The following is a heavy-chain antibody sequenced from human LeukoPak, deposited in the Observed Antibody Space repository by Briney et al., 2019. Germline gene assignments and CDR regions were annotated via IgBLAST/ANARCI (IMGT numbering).Heavy chain of an antibody. Sequence: SETLSLTCSVSGVSINCYYWSWLRQPPGKGLEWIGYIYYSGSTNYNPSLKSRVTISVDTSKNQFSLKLSSVTAADTAVYYCASKYAAAGTYVDYWGQGTLVTVSS. CDR3: ASKYAAAGTYVDY. CDR1: GVSINCYY. J-gene: IGHJ4*02. V-gene: IGHV4-59*01. CDR2: IYYSGST. D-gene: IGHD6-13*01.